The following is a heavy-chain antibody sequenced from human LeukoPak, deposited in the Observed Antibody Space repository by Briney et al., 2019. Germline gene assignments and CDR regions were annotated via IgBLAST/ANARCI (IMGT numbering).Heavy chain of an antibody. J-gene: IGHJ5*02. Sequence: GGSLRLSCAASGFTFSSYGMHWVRQAPGKGLEWVAFIRYDGSKKYYADSVKGRFTISRDNSKNTLYLQMNSLRAEDTAVYYCTKGYPGPPETWFDPWGQGTLVTVSS. D-gene: IGHD1-14*01. CDR3: TKGYPGPPETWFDP. CDR2: IRYDGSKK. CDR1: GFTFSSYG. V-gene: IGHV3-30*02.